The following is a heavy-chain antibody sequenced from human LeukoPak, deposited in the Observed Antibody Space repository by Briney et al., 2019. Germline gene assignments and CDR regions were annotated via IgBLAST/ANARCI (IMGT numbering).Heavy chain of an antibody. D-gene: IGHD6-19*01. CDR2: IRSKAYRGTT. Sequence: PGRSLTLSCTVSGSTFGDYGMSWFRQAPGKGLEWVGFIRSKAYRGTTEYAASVKGRFTISRDDSKSVAYLQMNSLKTEDTAVYYCARGSGWYPWGDYWGQGTLVTDSS. V-gene: IGHV3-49*03. J-gene: IGHJ4*02. CDR1: GSTFGDYG. CDR3: ARGSGWYPWGDY.